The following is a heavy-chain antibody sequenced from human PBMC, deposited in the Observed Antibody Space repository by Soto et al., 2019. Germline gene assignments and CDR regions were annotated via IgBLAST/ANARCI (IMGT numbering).Heavy chain of an antibody. V-gene: IGHV5-10-1*01. CDR3: ARHPSGYYDSSGYSNFDY. J-gene: IGHJ4*02. CDR1: GYHFTGYW. D-gene: IGHD3-22*01. CDR2: IDPSDSYT. Sequence: GESLKISCRGSGYHFTGYWISWVRQLPGKGLEWMGRIDPSDSYTNYSPSFQGHVTISADKSISTAYLQWSSLRASDTAMYYCARHPSGYYDSSGYSNFDYWGQGTLVTVSS.